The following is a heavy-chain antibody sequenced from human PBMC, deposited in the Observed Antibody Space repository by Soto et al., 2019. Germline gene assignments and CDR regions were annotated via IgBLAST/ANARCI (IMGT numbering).Heavy chain of an antibody. CDR1: GGSVRAPDW. V-gene: IGHV4-4*02. CDR2: VHISGHS. Sequence: SETLSLTCTLSGGSVRAPDWLNWILQSPYKGLKWIAEVHISGHSNYNPSLRSRVSVSIDSSKNQFYLNLNSGTAADTAIYYCARVRQGCSANNCYFDPWGQGTQVTVSS. CDR3: ARVRQGCSANNCYFDP. J-gene: IGHJ5*01. D-gene: IGHD1-1*01.